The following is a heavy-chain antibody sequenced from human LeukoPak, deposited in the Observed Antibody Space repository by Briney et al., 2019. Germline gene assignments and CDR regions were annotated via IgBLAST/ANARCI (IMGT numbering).Heavy chain of an antibody. V-gene: IGHV4-39*01. CDR2: IFYSGNT. D-gene: IGHD3-10*01. J-gene: IGHJ3*02. CDR3: ARHYHYGSGRYMPFDI. CDR1: GGSISSSSYY. Sequence: SETLSLTCTVSGGSISSSSYYWGWIRQRPGKGLEWIGSIFYSGNTFYNPSLKSRVTISVDTAKTQFSLKLSSVTAADTSMYFCARHYHYGSGRYMPFDIWGQGTMVTVSS.